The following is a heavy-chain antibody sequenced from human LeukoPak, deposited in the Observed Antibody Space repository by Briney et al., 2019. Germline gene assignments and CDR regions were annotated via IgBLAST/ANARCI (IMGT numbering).Heavy chain of an antibody. CDR3: ARITAMVRGVRFDP. V-gene: IGHV4-59*01. Sequence: SETLSLTCTVSGGSISSYYWSWIRQPPGKGREWIGYIYYSGSTNYNPSLKSRVTISVDTSKNQFSLKLSSVTAADTAVYYCARITAMVRGVRFDPWGQGTLVTVSS. J-gene: IGHJ5*02. CDR2: IYYSGST. CDR1: GGSISSYY. D-gene: IGHD3-10*01.